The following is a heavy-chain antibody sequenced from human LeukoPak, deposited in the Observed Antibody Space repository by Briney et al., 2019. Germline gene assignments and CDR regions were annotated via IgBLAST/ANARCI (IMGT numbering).Heavy chain of an antibody. Sequence: GGSLRLSCAASEFTFSTYGMSWVRQAPGKGLEWVSAISGGGGNTYYADSVKGRFTISRDKSKNTLYLQMNSLRAEDTAVYYCAKHRVSGRWFRDASDIWGQGTMVTVSS. CDR1: EFTFSTYG. V-gene: IGHV3-23*01. D-gene: IGHD2-15*01. CDR3: AKHRVSGRWFRDASDI. J-gene: IGHJ3*02. CDR2: ISGGGGNT.